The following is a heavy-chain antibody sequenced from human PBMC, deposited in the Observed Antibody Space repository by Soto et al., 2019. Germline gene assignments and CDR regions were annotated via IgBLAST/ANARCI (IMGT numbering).Heavy chain of an antibody. Sequence: QVQLQESGPGLVKPSETLSLTCTVSGDSISSLYWSWIRQPPGKGLEWIGYIDYSGSINYNPSLKRRVTISVDPSKNQFSLRLSSVTAADTAVYYCAKSVWDTSGWKTDYWGQGTLVTVSS. CDR1: GDSISSLY. V-gene: IGHV4-59*01. D-gene: IGHD6-19*01. CDR2: IDYSGSI. CDR3: AKSVWDTSGWKTDY. J-gene: IGHJ4*02.